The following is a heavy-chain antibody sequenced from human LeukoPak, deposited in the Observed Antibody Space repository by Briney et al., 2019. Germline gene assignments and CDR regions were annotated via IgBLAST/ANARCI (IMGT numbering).Heavy chain of an antibody. D-gene: IGHD3-10*01. J-gene: IGHJ6*03. V-gene: IGHV3-48*04. CDR2: ISSSSSTI. CDR3: ARGGVSTMVRGVTDMDV. Sequence: GSLRLSCAASGFTFSSYSMNWVRQAPGKGLEWVSYISSSSSTIYYADSVKGRFTISRDNAKNSLYLQMNSLRAEDTAVYYCARGGVSTMVRGVTDMDVWGKGTTVTVSS. CDR1: GFTFSSYS.